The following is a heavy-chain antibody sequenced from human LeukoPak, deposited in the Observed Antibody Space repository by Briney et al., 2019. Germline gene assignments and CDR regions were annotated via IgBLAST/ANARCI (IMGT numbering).Heavy chain of an antibody. V-gene: IGHV4-31*03. J-gene: IGHJ4*02. CDR3: ASRFSRLVVESYYFDY. Sequence: SETLSLTCTVSGGSISSGGYYWSWIRQHPGKGLEWIGYIYYSGTTYYNPSLKSRVSISVDTSKNQFSLKLSSVTAADTAVYYCASRFSRLVVESYYFDYWGQGTLVTVSS. D-gene: IGHD6-13*01. CDR1: GGSISSGGYY. CDR2: IYYSGTT.